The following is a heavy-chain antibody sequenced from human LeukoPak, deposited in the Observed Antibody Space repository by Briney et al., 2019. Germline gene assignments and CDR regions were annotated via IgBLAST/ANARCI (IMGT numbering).Heavy chain of an antibody. CDR2: LSNDAVKT. CDR3: ARYSVPATIGWGAFDI. V-gene: IGHV3-23*01. Sequence: GGSLRLSCAASGFTFSSYAMHWVRQAPGKGLEWVSSLSNDAVKTYYADSVKGRFTISRDNSKNTLYLEVNSLRAEDTAVYYRARYSVPATIGWGAFDIWGQGTMVTVSS. J-gene: IGHJ3*02. D-gene: IGHD2-2*01. CDR1: GFTFSSYA.